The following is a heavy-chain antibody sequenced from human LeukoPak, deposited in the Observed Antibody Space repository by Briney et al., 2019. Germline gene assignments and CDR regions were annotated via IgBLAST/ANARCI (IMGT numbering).Heavy chain of an antibody. CDR3: ARDKGYSSSTRVRVFDY. V-gene: IGHV4-39*07. CDR1: GGSISSSSYY. J-gene: IGHJ4*02. Sequence: PSETLSLTCTVSGGSISSSSYYWGWIRQPPGKGLEWIGEIYHSGSTNHNPSLKSRVTISVDKSKNQFSLKLSSVTAADTAVYYCARDKGYSSSTRVRVFDYWGQGTLVTVSS. D-gene: IGHD6-13*01. CDR2: IYHSGST.